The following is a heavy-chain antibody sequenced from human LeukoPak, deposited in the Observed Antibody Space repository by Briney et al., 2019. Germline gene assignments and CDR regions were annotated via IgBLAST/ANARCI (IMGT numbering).Heavy chain of an antibody. D-gene: IGHD6-13*01. CDR2: ISGSGGST. J-gene: IGHJ6*02. CDR3: ARTGIAAAGPISYYYYYYYGMDV. Sequence: GGSLRLSCAASGFTFSSYAMSWVRQAPGKGLEWVSAISGSGGSTYYADSVKGRFTISRDNSKNTLYLQMNSLRAEDTAVYYCARTGIAAAGPISYYYYYYYGMDVWGQGTTVTASS. V-gene: IGHV3-23*01. CDR1: GFTFSSYA.